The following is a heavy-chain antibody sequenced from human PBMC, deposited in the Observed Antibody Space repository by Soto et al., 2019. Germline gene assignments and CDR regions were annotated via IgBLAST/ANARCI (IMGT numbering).Heavy chain of an antibody. Sequence: QVQLQESGPGLVKPSETLSLTCTVSGGSISSGGYYWSWIRQHPGKGLEWIGYIYYSGSTYYNPSLTSQVTIPVYQSNNQFSLKLSSVTAADTAVCCCARNYYDISGYYPHDYWGQGTLVNVSS. CDR1: GGSISSGGYY. CDR3: ARNYYDISGYYPHDY. D-gene: IGHD3-22*01. V-gene: IGHV4-31*01. CDR2: IYYSGST. J-gene: IGHJ4*02.